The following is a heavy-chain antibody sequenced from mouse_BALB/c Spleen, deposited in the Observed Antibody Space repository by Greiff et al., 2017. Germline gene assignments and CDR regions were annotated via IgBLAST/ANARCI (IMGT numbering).Heavy chain of an antibody. V-gene: IGHV5-4*02. D-gene: IGHD2-10*01. CDR2: ISDGGSYT. CDR3: ARDPTPY. J-gene: IGHJ3*01. CDR1: GFTFSDYY. Sequence: EVQVVESGGGLVKPGGSLKLSCAASGFTFSDYYMYWVRQTPEKRLEWVATISDGGSYTYYPDSVKGRFTISRDNAKNNLYLQMSSLKSEDTAMYYCARDPTPYWGQGTLVTVSA.